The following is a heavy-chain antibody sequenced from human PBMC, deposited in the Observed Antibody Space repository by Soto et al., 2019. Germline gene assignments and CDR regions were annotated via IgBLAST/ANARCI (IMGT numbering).Heavy chain of an antibody. Sequence: EVPLVESGGGLVKPGGSLRLSCAASGFTFSEAWMNWVRQAPGKWLEWVGRIKSKAAGGTTDYVAPVKGRFTISRDDSTNTLFLQMNSLKTEDTAVYYCTLDSPVAGGGPLWGQGTLVTVSS. CDR1: GFTFSEAW. V-gene: IGHV3-15*07. D-gene: IGHD6-19*01. CDR3: TLDSPVAGGGPL. J-gene: IGHJ4*02. CDR2: IKSKAAGGTT.